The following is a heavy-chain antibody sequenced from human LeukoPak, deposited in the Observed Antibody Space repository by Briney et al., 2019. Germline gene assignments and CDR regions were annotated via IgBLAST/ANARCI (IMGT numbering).Heavy chain of an antibody. CDR2: IRNRARGYTT. CDR1: GFMFSDHY. CDR3: ARPNGIGWSIDYFDY. J-gene: IGHJ4*02. Sequence: PGGSLRLSCVASGFMFSDHYMAWVRQPPGKGLEWVGRIRNRARGYTTEYAASVEGRFTVSRDDSKNSLYLQMNSLKTEDTAVYYCARPNGIGWSIDYFDYWGQGTLVTVSS. V-gene: IGHV3-72*01. D-gene: IGHD6-19*01.